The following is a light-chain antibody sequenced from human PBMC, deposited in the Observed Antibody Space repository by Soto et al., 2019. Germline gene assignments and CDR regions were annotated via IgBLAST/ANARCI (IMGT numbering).Light chain of an antibody. Sequence: DIQLTQSPSFLSASVGDRVTITCRASQGINIFLAWFQQKPGKAPNLLISAASTLQSGVPSRFSGSGSETEFTLTITRLQPEESATYYCQQRNSYPRTFGQGTKVEIK. J-gene: IGKJ2*01. CDR1: QGINIF. CDR3: QQRNSYPRT. CDR2: AAS. V-gene: IGKV1-9*01.